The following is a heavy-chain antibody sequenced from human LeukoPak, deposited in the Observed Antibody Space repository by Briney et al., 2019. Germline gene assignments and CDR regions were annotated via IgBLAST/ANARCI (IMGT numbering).Heavy chain of an antibody. CDR3: ARVVAYYDGWPLDI. CDR1: GYSFTAYY. D-gene: IGHD3-22*01. V-gene: IGHV1-2*02. Sequence: GASVKVSCKASGYSFTAYYIHWVRQAPGQGLEWLGWINPNNGNPNYAQKFQGRVTMTRDTSITTAYMELSRLTSDDTAVFYCARVVAYYDGWPLDIWGQGTMVTVAS. CDR2: INPNNGNP. J-gene: IGHJ3*02.